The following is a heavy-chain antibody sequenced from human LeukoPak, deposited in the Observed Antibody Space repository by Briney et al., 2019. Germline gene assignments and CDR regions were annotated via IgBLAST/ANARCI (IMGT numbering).Heavy chain of an antibody. CDR3: ARGDNSAFDI. D-gene: IGHD3-22*01. CDR1: GFTFSSHA. J-gene: IGHJ3*02. CDR2: IKQGESER. Sequence: GGSLRLSCAASGFTFSSHAMNWVRQAPGKGLEWVASIKQGESERYYVDSVNGRFTISRDNAKNSLYLQMNSLRAEDTAVYYCARGDNSAFDIWGQGTMVTVSS. V-gene: IGHV3-7*04.